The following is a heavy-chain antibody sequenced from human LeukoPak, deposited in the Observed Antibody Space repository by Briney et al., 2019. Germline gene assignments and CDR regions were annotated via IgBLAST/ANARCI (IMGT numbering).Heavy chain of an antibody. D-gene: IGHD4-17*01. Sequence: PGGSLRLFCAASGFTFSSYSMNCVRQAPGKGLEWVSSISSSSSYIYYADSVMGRFTISRDNAKNSLYLQMNSLRAEDTAVYYCAREGDYGDYWGQGTLVTVSS. CDR3: AREGDYGDY. J-gene: IGHJ4*02. CDR1: GFTFSSYS. CDR2: ISSSSSYI. V-gene: IGHV3-21*01.